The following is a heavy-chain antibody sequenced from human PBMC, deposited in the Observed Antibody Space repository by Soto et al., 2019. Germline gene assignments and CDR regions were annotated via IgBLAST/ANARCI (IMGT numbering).Heavy chain of an antibody. CDR3: ARSAYSSRWYEGYGMDV. J-gene: IGHJ6*04. CDR1: GGTFSSYA. V-gene: IGHV1-69*13. Sequence: GASVKVSCKASGGTFSSYAISWVRQAPGQGLEWMGGIIPIFGTANYAQKFQGRVTSAADESTSTAYMELSSLRSEDTAVYYCARSAYSSRWYEGYGMDVWGKGTTVTVSS. D-gene: IGHD6-19*01. CDR2: IIPIFGTA.